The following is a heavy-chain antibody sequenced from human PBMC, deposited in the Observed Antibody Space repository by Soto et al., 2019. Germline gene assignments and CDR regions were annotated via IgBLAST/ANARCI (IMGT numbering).Heavy chain of an antibody. CDR1: GFTFSSYG. CDR3: ARDFNGGIAAD. D-gene: IGHD6-13*01. Sequence: QVQLVESGGGVVQPGRSLRLSCAASGFTFSSYGMHWVRQAPGKGLEWVAVIWYDGSNKYYADSVKGRFTISRDNSKNPLYLQMNSLRAEDTAVFYCARDFNGGIAADWGQGTLVTVSS. J-gene: IGHJ4*02. CDR2: IWYDGSNK. V-gene: IGHV3-33*01.